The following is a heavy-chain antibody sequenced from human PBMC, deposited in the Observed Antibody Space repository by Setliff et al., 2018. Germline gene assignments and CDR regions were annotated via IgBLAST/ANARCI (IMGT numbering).Heavy chain of an antibody. CDR1: GGSFSGYY. V-gene: IGHV4-34*12. CDR3: VRVYAYSYGFDY. D-gene: IGHD3-16*01. CDR2: IIPGGST. J-gene: IGHJ4*02. Sequence: SETLSLTCGVYGGSFSGYYWSWIRQPPGKWLEWIGEIIPGGSTNYNPSLKSRVTISVDTSKNQFSLKVNSVTAADTAVYYCVRVYAYSYGFDYWGQGTPVTVSS.